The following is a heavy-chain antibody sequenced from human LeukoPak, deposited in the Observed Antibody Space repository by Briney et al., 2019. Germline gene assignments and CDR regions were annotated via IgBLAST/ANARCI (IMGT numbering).Heavy chain of an antibody. J-gene: IGHJ3*02. CDR3: ARRLYSSPKAFDI. CDR1: GGSISSSGYY. D-gene: IGHD6-13*01. Sequence: SETLSLTCIVSGGSISSSGYYWGWIRQPPGQGLEWIGNIFYSGSTYYSPSLKSRVTISVDTSINQFSLNLSSVTAADTAVYYCARRLYSSPKAFDIWGQGTMVTVSS. V-gene: IGHV4-39*01. CDR2: IFYSGST.